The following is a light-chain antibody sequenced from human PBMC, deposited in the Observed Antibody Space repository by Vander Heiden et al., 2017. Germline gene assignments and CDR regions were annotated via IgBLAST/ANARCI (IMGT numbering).Light chain of an antibody. V-gene: IGKV1-8*01. CDR2: AAS. CDR1: QGISSY. J-gene: IGKJ5*01. CDR3: QQEDSYPRT. Sequence: AIRMTQSPSSFSASTGDRVTITCRASQGISSYLAWYQQKPGKAPKLLIYAASTLQSGVPSRFSGSGSGTDFTLTISCLQSEDFATYYCQQEDSYPRTFGQGTQLEIK.